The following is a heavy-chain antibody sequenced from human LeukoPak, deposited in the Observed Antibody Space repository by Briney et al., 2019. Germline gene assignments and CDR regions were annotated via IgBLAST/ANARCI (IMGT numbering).Heavy chain of an antibody. D-gene: IGHD6-19*01. J-gene: IGHJ4*02. V-gene: IGHV4-34*01. Sequence: SETLSLTCAVYGGSFSGYYWSWIRQPPGKGLEWIGEINHSGSTNYNPSLKSRVTISVDTSKNQFSLKLSSVTAADTAVYYCANIAVAAHYWGQGALVTVSS. CDR1: GGSFSGYY. CDR3: ANIAVAAHY. CDR2: INHSGST.